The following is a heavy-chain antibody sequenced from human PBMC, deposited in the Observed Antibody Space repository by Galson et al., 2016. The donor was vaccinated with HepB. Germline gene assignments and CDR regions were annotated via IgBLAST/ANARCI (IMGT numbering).Heavy chain of an antibody. V-gene: IGHV3-23*01. J-gene: IGHJ4*02. CDR3: VKVRGSGRPFYFQY. Sequence: SLRLSCASSGFTFRYYAMTWVRRAPGKGLEWVSDIRGAGGTTHYADSVEGRFTTSRDNSRNTLYLEMDRLRVEDTALYYCVKVRGSGRPFYFQYWGQGTLVTVSS. D-gene: IGHD3-10*01. CDR1: GFTFRYYA. CDR2: IRGAGGTT.